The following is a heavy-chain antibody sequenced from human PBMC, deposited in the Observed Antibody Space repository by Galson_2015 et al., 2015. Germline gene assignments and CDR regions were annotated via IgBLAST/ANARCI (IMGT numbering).Heavy chain of an antibody. J-gene: IGHJ3*02. D-gene: IGHD1-26*01. CDR2: IYYSGST. CDR1: GGSISSYY. CDR3: ARLVVPRAVGVGATYRAFDI. Sequence: SETLSLTCTVSGGSISSYYWSWIRQPPGKGLEWIGYIYYSGSTNYNPSLKSRVTISVDTSKNQFSLKLSSVTAADTAVYYCARLVVPRAVGVGATYRAFDIWGQETMVTVSS. V-gene: IGHV4-59*08.